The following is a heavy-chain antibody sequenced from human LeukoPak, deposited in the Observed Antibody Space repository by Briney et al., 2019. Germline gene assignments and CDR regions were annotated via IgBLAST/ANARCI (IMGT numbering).Heavy chain of an antibody. CDR2: ISYDGSNQ. CDR3: TKLNNYDDF. V-gene: IGHV3-30*18. Sequence: PGRSLRPSCAASGFTFSTFGMHWVRQAPGKGLEWVAAISYDGSNQYYIDSVKGRFTISRDNSKNTLYLQMNSLRAEDTAVYYCTKLNNYDDFWGQGTQVTVSS. J-gene: IGHJ4*02. D-gene: IGHD1/OR15-1a*01. CDR1: GFTFSTFG.